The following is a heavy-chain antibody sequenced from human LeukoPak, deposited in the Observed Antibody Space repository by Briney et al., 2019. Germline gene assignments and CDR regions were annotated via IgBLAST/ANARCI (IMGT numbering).Heavy chain of an antibody. CDR2: IMPLFGTA. Sequence: SVKVSCKTSGGTFNNSAISWVRQAPAQGLEWLGGIMPLFGTAGYAQKFQGRVTITKDESTRTVYLELTSLTSDDTAVYYCARDVHGDYGSGWFDPWGQGTLVSVSS. J-gene: IGHJ5*02. CDR1: GGTFNNSA. V-gene: IGHV1-69*05. D-gene: IGHD4-17*01. CDR3: ARDVHGDYGSGWFDP.